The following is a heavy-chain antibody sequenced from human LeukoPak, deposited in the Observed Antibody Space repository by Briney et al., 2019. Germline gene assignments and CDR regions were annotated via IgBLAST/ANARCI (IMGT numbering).Heavy chain of an antibody. CDR1: GFIFSDFG. D-gene: IGHD2-8*02. V-gene: IGHV3-21*04. CDR2: ISSRGTST. Sequence: GESLRLSSVASGFIFSDFGMNWVRQVPGKGLEWVAFISSRGTSTFYADSVKGRFTISRDTAKKSLDLQMTSLRADDTAAYYCVRGTDCSATTCYPLSAFDYWGQGTLVTVSS. CDR3: VRGTDCSATTCYPLSAFDY. J-gene: IGHJ4*02.